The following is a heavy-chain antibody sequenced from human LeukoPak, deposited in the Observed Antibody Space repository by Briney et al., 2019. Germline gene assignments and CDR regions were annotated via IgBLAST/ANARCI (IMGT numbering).Heavy chain of an antibody. CDR2: ISDSGGST. Sequence: GGSLRLSCAASGFTFSNYAMNWVRQAPGKGLEWVSSISDSGGSTYYADSVKGRFTISRDNSKNTLYLQVNSLRADDTAVYYCAKGSTTSFSFPLGFDSWGQGTLVTVSS. D-gene: IGHD2-2*01. CDR1: GFTFSNYA. CDR3: AKGSTTSFSFPLGFDS. V-gene: IGHV3-23*01. J-gene: IGHJ4*02.